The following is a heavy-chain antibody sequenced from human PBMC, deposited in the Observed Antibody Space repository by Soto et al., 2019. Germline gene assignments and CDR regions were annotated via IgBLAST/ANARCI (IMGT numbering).Heavy chain of an antibody. Sequence: QVQLVQSGAEVKKPRSSVKVSCKASGGTFSSYAISWVRQAPGQGLEWMGGIIPIFGTANYEQKFQGRVTITADESTSTAYMELSSLRSEDTAVYYCARDSDWNYKDYYYGMDVWGQGTTVTVSS. V-gene: IGHV1-69*01. CDR3: ARDSDWNYKDYYYGMDV. CDR2: IIPIFGTA. CDR1: GGTFSSYA. D-gene: IGHD1-7*01. J-gene: IGHJ6*02.